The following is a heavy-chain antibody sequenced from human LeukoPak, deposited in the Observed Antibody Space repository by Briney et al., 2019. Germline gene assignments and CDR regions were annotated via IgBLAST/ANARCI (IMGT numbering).Heavy chain of an antibody. D-gene: IGHD3-22*01. CDR3: ARREPSDSSGYRY. J-gene: IGHJ4*02. CDR2: IYYSGST. V-gene: IGHV4-31*03. Sequence: SETLSLTCTVSGGSISSGGHYWSWIRQHPGKGLEWIGYIYYSGSTYYNPSLKSRVTISVDTSKNQFSLKMSSVTAADTAVYYCARREPSDSSGYRYWGQGTLVTVSS. CDR1: GGSISSGGHY.